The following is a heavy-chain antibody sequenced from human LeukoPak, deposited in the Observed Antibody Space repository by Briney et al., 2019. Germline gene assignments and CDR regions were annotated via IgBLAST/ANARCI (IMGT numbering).Heavy chain of an antibody. V-gene: IGHV3-48*03. CDR1: GFTFSSYE. Sequence: GGSLRLSCAASGFTFSSYEMNWVRQAPGKGLEWVSYISSSGSTIYYADSVKGRFTISRDNAKYSLYLQMNSLRAEDTAVYYCARDLYCSSTSCFLNNWFDPWGQGTLVTVSS. CDR3: ARDLYCSSTSCFLNNWFDP. D-gene: IGHD2-2*01. CDR2: ISSSGSTI. J-gene: IGHJ5*02.